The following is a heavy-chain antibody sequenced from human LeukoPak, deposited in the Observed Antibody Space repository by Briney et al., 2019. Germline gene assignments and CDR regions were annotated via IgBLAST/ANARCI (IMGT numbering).Heavy chain of an antibody. CDR3: AREDTYGEYRPFDF. D-gene: IGHD5-18*01. CDR1: GYTLTELS. V-gene: IGHV1-24*01. J-gene: IGHJ4*02. Sequence: ASVKVSCKVSGYTLTELSMHWVRQAPGKGLEWMGGFDPEDGETIYAQKFQGRVTMTEDTSTDTAYMELNSLTFDDTAIYYCAREDTYGEYRPFDFWGQGAPVTVSS. CDR2: FDPEDGET.